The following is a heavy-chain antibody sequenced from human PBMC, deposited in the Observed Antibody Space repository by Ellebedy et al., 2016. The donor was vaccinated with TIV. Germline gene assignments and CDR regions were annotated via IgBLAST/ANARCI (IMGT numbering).Heavy chain of an antibody. Sequence: MPSETLSLTCNVSGGSIDISTYYWAWIRQPPGKGLEWIGSIYYSGPTYYNPSLKSRVTISADTPKNQFSLRLKSVTAADTATYFCARHGTVGPTAYYYYSGLDVWGLGTTVTVSS. D-gene: IGHD1-26*01. CDR2: IYYSGPT. CDR3: ARHGTVGPTAYYYYSGLDV. V-gene: IGHV4-39*01. J-gene: IGHJ6*02. CDR1: GGSIDISTYY.